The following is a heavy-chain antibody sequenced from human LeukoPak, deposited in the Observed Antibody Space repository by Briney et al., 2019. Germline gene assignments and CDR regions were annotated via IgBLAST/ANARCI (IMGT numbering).Heavy chain of an antibody. J-gene: IGHJ4*02. V-gene: IGHV3-21*01. Sequence: GGSLRLSCAASGFTFSSYSMNWVRQAPGKGLEWVSSISSSSSYIYYADSVKGRFTISRDNAKNSLYLQMNSLRAEDTAVYYCAKDDSGHIVPLGRIDYWGQGTLVTVSS. CDR3: AKDDSGHIVPLGRIDY. CDR1: GFTFSSYS. CDR2: ISSSSSYI. D-gene: IGHD3-10*01.